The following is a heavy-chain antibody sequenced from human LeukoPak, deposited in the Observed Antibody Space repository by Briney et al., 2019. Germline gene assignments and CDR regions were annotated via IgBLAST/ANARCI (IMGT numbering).Heavy chain of an antibody. CDR2: LSGNGGST. V-gene: IGHV3-23*01. D-gene: IGHD6-13*01. Sequence: GTSLRTSCAASGFTFSSHAMSWVRQAPGKGLEWVSALSGNGGSTYYAEPVKGRVTISRDNSKNTLYLQMNSLRAEDTAVYYCAKDSDSSSWPPSIDYWGQGTLVTVSS. CDR3: AKDSDSSSWPPSIDY. J-gene: IGHJ4*02. CDR1: GFTFSSHA.